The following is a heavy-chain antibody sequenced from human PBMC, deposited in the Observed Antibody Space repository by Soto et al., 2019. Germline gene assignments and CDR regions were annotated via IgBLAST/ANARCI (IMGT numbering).Heavy chain of an antibody. V-gene: IGHV1-46*01. CDR3: ARDRRAYYYGSGSYYNDAFDI. D-gene: IGHD3-10*01. CDR1: GYTFTSYY. Sequence: ASVKVSCKASGYTFTSYYMHWVRQAPGQGLEWMGIINPSGGSTSYAQKFQGRVTMARDTSTSTVYMELSSLRSEDTAVYYCARDRRAYYYGSGSYYNDAFDIWGQGTMVTVSS. J-gene: IGHJ3*02. CDR2: INPSGGST.